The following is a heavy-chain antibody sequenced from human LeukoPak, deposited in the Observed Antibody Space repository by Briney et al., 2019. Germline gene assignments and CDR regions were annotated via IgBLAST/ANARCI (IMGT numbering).Heavy chain of an antibody. CDR1: GGSISSYY. V-gene: IGHV4-59*01. CDR2: IDYSGST. Sequence: SETLSLTCTVSGGSISSYYWSWIRQPPGKGLEWIGYIDYSGSTNYNPSLKSRVTVSVDTSKNQISLKLSSVTAADTAVYYCARDTKDYDYVWGSIYYMDVWGKGTTVTVSS. CDR3: ARDTKDYDYVWGSIYYMDV. D-gene: IGHD3-16*01. J-gene: IGHJ6*03.